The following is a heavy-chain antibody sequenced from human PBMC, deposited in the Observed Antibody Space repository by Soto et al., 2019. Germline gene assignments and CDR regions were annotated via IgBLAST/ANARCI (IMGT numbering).Heavy chain of an antibody. V-gene: IGHV3-30-3*01. CDR3: ARDKIKGAPDYLDS. D-gene: IGHD1-26*01. Sequence: QEQLVESGGDVVQPERSLTLSCAASGFTFRANAMHWVRQAPGKGLEWVAVIAYDGTIKIYRDSVKGRFTISRDDSKSTLYLQMNSLRPEDTAVYYCARDKIKGAPDYLDSWGQGTLVTVSS. CDR2: IAYDGTIK. CDR1: GFTFRANA. J-gene: IGHJ4*02.